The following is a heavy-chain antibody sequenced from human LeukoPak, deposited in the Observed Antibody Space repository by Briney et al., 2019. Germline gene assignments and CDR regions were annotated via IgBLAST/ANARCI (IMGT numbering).Heavy chain of an antibody. Sequence: SETLSLTCTVSGGSISSYYWSWIRQPPGKGLEWIGYIYYSGSTNYNPSLKSRVTISVDTSKNQFSLKLSSVTAADTAVYYCARNSGSYYPPDYWGQGTLVTVSS. D-gene: IGHD1-26*01. CDR2: IYYSGST. CDR1: GGSISSYY. J-gene: IGHJ4*02. CDR3: ARNSGSYYPPDY. V-gene: IGHV4-59*01.